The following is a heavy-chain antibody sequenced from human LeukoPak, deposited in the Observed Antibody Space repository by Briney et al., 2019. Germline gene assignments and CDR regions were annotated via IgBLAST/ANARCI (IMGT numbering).Heavy chain of an antibody. CDR2: ISSSGSTI. V-gene: IGHV3-48*03. Sequence: GSLRLSWAAYGFTFSSYEMNWVRQAPGKGLEWVSYISSSGSTIYYADSVKGRFTISRDNSKNTLYLQMNSLRAEDTAVYYCARGGSSWDFAFDIWGQGTMVTVSS. D-gene: IGHD6-13*01. CDR1: GFTFSSYE. J-gene: IGHJ3*02. CDR3: ARGGSSWDFAFDI.